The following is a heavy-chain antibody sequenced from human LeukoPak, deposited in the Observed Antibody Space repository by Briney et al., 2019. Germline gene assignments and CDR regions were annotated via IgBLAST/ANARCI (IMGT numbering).Heavy chain of an antibody. D-gene: IGHD6-19*01. J-gene: IGHJ6*02. V-gene: IGHV4-4*07. Sequence: SETLSLTCTVSGGSISSYYWSWIRRPAGKGLEWIGRIYTSGSTNYNPSLKSRVTMSVDTSKNQFSLKLSSVTAADTAVYYCARAGGIAVAGEYYYYYGMDVWGQGTTVTVSS. CDR1: GGSISSYY. CDR2: IYTSGST. CDR3: ARAGGIAVAGEYYYYYGMDV.